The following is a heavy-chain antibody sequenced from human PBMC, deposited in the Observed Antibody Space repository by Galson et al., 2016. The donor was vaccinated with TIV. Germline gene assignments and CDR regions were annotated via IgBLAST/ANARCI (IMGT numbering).Heavy chain of an antibody. J-gene: IGHJ6*03. Sequence: SVKVSCKVSRHTFSSFDINWVRQASGQGLEWMGWMNPSSGNTGYAQKFQGRVTMTRNISVSTVYMELSSLKSEDTAVYFCARGHSGGGYYYYYMDVWGTGTPVTVSS. D-gene: IGHD2-21*01. V-gene: IGHV1-8*01. CDR3: ARGHSGGGYYYYYMDV. CDR2: MNPSSGNT. CDR1: RHTFSSFD.